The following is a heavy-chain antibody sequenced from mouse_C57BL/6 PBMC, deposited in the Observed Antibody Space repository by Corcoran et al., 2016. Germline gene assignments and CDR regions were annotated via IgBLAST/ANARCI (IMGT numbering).Heavy chain of an antibody. D-gene: IGHD1-1*02. J-gene: IGHJ2*02. CDR3: ATLHYRKAFDY. CDR2: IKPNNGGT. CDR1: GYTFTDSY. V-gene: IGHV1-26*01. Sequence: EVQLQQSGPELVKPGASVKISCKASGYTFTDSYMNWVKQSHGKSLEWMGDIKPNNGGTSYNQKIKGKATLTVYNSSSTAYMELLSLTSEDSAVYYCATLHYRKAFDYWGQGTSLTVSS.